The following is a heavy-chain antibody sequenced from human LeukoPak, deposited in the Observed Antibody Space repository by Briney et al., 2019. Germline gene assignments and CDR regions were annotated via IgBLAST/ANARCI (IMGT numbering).Heavy chain of an antibody. CDR3: AELGITMIGGV. V-gene: IGHV3-48*03. J-gene: IGHJ6*04. CDR1: GFTFSSHE. Sequence: GGSLRLSCAASGFTFSSHEMNWVRQAPGKGLEWVSYISSSGSTIYYADSVKGRFTISRDNAKNSLYLQMNSLRTEDTAVYYCAELGITMIGGVWGKGTTVTISS. D-gene: IGHD3-10*02. CDR2: ISSSGSTI.